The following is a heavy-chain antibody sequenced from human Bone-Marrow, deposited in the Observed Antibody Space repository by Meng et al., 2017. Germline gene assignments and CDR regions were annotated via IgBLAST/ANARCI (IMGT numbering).Heavy chain of an antibody. D-gene: IGHD1-1*01. CDR3: TNDRLNH. Sequence: GESLKISCAASGFTFSGHWVHWVRQAPGKGLVWVSRINTDGSTTTYADSVKGRFTISRDNAKNTLYLQMNSLRAEDTAVYYCTNDRLNHWGQGTLVTVSS. CDR2: INTDGSTT. V-gene: IGHV3-74*01. CDR1: GFTFSGHW. J-gene: IGHJ1*01.